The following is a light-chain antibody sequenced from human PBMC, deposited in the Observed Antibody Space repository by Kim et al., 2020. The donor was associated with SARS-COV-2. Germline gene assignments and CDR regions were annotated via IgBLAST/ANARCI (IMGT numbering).Light chain of an antibody. CDR2: EDN. CDR3: QSYDRSNQV. Sequence: GKTVTISCTRSSGSMASNYVQWYQQRPGSSPTTVIYEDNQRPSGVPDRFSGSIDSSSNSASLTISGLKTEDEADYYCQSYDRSNQVFGGGTKVTVL. V-gene: IGLV6-57*01. J-gene: IGLJ3*02. CDR1: SGSMASNY.